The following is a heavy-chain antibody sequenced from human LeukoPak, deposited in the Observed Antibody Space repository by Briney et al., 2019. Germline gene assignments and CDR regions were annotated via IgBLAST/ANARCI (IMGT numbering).Heavy chain of an antibody. CDR1: GGTFSSYA. D-gene: IGHD3-10*01. Sequence: GASVKVSCKASGGTFSSYAISWVRQAPGQGLEWMGGIIPIFGTANYAQKFQGRVTITADESTSTAYMELSSLRSEDTAVYYCARDPPRTMVRGVIDFDYWGQGTLVTVSS. CDR2: IIPIFGTA. V-gene: IGHV1-69*13. CDR3: ARDPPRTMVRGVIDFDY. J-gene: IGHJ4*02.